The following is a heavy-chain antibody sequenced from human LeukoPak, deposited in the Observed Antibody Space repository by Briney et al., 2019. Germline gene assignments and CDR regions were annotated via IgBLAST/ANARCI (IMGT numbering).Heavy chain of an antibody. CDR1: GFTFSSYG. CDR2: ISYGGSNK. J-gene: IGHJ4*02. CDR3: AKDYYGSGSYATFFDY. D-gene: IGHD3-10*01. V-gene: IGHV3-30*18. Sequence: GSLRLSCAASGFTFSSYGMHWVRQAPGKGLEWVAVISYGGSNKYYADSVKGRFTISRDNSKNTLYLQMNSLRAEDTAVYYCAKDYYGSGSYATFFDYWGQGTLVTVSS.